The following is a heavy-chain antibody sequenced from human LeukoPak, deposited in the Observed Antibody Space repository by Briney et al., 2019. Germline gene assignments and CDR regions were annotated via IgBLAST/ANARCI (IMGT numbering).Heavy chain of an antibody. CDR1: GYTFTSYY. CDR2: MNPNSGNT. D-gene: IGHD3-22*01. V-gene: IGHV1-8*01. CDR3: ASPLPGSSGYYYYY. Sequence: ASVKVSCKASGYTFTSYYMHWVRQAPGQGLEWMGWMNPNSGNTGYAQKFQGRVTMTRNTSISTAYMELSSLRSEDTAVYYCASPLPGSSGYYYYYWGQGTLVTVSS. J-gene: IGHJ4*02.